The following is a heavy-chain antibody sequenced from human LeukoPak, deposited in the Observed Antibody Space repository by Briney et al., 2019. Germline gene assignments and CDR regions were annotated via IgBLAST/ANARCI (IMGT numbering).Heavy chain of an antibody. Sequence: PGGSLRLSCAASGFTFSTYTMFWVRQAPGKGLEWVSAISGSGGDTYYADSVKGRFTISRDNSKNTLDLQMNSLRAEDTAVYYCARKVYHRFDYWGQGTLVTVSS. CDR2: ISGSGGDT. V-gene: IGHV3-23*01. J-gene: IGHJ4*02. D-gene: IGHD2-2*01. CDR1: GFTFSTYT. CDR3: ARKVYHRFDY.